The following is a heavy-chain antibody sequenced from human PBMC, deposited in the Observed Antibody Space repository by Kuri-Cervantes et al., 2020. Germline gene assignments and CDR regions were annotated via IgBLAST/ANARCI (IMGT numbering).Heavy chain of an antibody. CDR2: ISYDGSNK. V-gene: IGHV3-30-3*01. Sequence: GESLMISCAASGFTFSSYAMHWVRQAPGKGLAWVAVISYDGSNKYYADSVKGRFTISRDNSKNTLYLQMNSLRAEDTAVYYCARGSDRYYGMDVWGRGTTVTVSS. CDR3: ARGSDRYYGMDV. J-gene: IGHJ6*02. CDR1: GFTFSSYA.